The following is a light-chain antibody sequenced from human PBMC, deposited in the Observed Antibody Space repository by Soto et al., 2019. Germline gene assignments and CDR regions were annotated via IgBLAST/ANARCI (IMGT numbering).Light chain of an antibody. CDR3: KQYDSSPPT. CDR2: GAS. J-gene: IGKJ3*01. CDR1: QSVSSSY. V-gene: IGKV3-20*01. Sequence: EIVLTQSPGTLSLSPGERATLSCRASQSVSSSYLAWYQQKPGQAPRLLIYGASSRATGIPDRFSGSGSGTDFTLTTSRLEPEDFAVYYCKQYDSSPPTFGPETKVDIK.